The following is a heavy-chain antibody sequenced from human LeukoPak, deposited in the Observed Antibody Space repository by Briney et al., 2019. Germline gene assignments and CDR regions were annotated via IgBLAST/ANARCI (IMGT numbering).Heavy chain of an antibody. CDR3: ARGVDDSATFFYSYYMDV. J-gene: IGHJ6*03. V-gene: IGHV4-34*01. D-gene: IGHD1-1*01. CDR2: ISHSGST. CDR1: SGSFSAYY. Sequence: SETLSLTCAVYSGSFSAYYYYWSWIRQPPGRGLEWIGEISHSGSTNDNPSLKSRVTISIDTSKNQFSLRLSSVTAADTAVYYYARGVDDSATFFYSYYMDVWGKGTTVTVSS.